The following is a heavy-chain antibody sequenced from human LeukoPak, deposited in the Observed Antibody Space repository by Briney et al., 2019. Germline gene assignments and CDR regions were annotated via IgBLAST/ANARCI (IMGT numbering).Heavy chain of an antibody. J-gene: IGHJ5*02. CDR2: IYYSGST. CDR3: ARGRRTFRWFDP. Sequence: SETLSLTCTVSGGSISSSSYYWGWIRRPPGKGLEWIGSIYYSGSTYYNPSLKSRVTISVDTSKNQFSLKLSSVTAADTAVYYCARGRRTFRWFDPWGQGTLVTVSS. V-gene: IGHV4-39*07. D-gene: IGHD1-14*01. CDR1: GGSISSSSYY.